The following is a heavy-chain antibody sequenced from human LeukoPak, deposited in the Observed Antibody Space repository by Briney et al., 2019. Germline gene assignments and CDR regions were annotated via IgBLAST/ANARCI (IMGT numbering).Heavy chain of an antibody. V-gene: IGHV4-59*08. Sequence: SETLSLTCTASGGTINSYYWSWIRQPPGKGLEWIGYIYYSGSTNYNPSLKSRVTISVDTSKNQFSLRLSSVPAADTPAYYCASHGGGAADFCYWGEGTLVTVSS. D-gene: IGHD3-16*01. CDR2: IYYSGST. CDR1: GGTINSYY. CDR3: ASHGGGAADFCY. J-gene: IGHJ4*02.